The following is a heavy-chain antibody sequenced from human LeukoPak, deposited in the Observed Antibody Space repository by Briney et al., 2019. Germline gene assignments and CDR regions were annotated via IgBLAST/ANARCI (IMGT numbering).Heavy chain of an antibody. CDR1: GGTFSSYA. V-gene: IGHV1-69*05. D-gene: IGHD3-22*01. CDR2: IIPIFGTA. Sequence: WVKVSCKASGGTFSSYAISLVRQAPGQGLEWMGWIIPIFGTANYAQKFQGRVTITTDESTSTAYMELSSLRSEDTAVYYCASFYDSSGYSPEYFQHWGQGTLVTVSS. CDR3: ASFYDSSGYSPEYFQH. J-gene: IGHJ1*01.